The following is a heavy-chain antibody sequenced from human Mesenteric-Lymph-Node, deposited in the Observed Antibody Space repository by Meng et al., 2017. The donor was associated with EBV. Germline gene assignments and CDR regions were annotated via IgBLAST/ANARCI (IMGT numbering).Heavy chain of an antibody. CDR1: GGSITSDYYD. CDR3: AIGYSSGWCVY. Sequence: LQMQEAGPGLVQPSETLSLTCSVSGGSITSDYYDWGWIRQPPGKGLEWIGSMYSSGITYYNSSLKSRVTISADTSKNQFSLKLSSVTAADTAVYYCAIGYSSGWCVYWGQGTLVTVAS. CDR2: MYSSGIT. J-gene: IGHJ4*02. D-gene: IGHD6-19*01. V-gene: IGHV4-39*07.